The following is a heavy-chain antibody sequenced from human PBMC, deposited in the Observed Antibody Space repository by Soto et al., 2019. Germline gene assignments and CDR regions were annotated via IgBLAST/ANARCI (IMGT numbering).Heavy chain of an antibody. V-gene: IGHV2-5*02. CDR2: IYWDDDK. CDR1: GFSLSTSGVG. D-gene: IGHD2-15*01. CDR3: AHKRLGFCGGGSCDSGRYFEI. J-gene: IGHJ2*01. Sequence: QITLKESGPTLVKPTQPLTLTCTFSGFSLSTSGVGVGWIRQPPGKALEWLALIYWDDDKRYSSSLKSRLTITKDTSKNQVVLTMTIMDPVVIGTYYCAHKRLGFCGGGSCDSGRYFEIWGRGTLVTVSS.